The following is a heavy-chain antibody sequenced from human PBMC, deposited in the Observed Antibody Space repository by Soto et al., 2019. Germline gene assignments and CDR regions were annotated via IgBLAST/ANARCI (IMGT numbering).Heavy chain of an antibody. CDR1: GFTFSNYG. CDR2: ISYDGSNK. D-gene: IGHD1-26*01. CDR3: EKAGFSGSSTYYYEYGMDV. Sequence: QVQLVESGGVVVQPGRSLRLSCAASGFTFSNYGIHWVRRAPGKGLEWVAVISYDGSNKYHAESVKGRFTISRDNSKNTLYIQMNSLRADDTAVYYCEKAGFSGSSTYYYEYGMDVWGQGTTVTVSS. J-gene: IGHJ6*02. V-gene: IGHV3-30*18.